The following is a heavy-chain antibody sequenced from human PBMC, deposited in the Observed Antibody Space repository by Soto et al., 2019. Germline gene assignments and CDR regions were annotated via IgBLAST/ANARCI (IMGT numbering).Heavy chain of an antibody. D-gene: IGHD3-10*01. CDR1: GFTFSSYA. CDR2: ISGSGGST. J-gene: IGHJ4*02. V-gene: IGHV3-23*01. CDR3: AKDESYGSGADYFDY. Sequence: GGSLRLSCAASGFTFSSYAMSWVRQAPGKGLEWVSAISGSGGSTYYADSVQGRFTISRDNSKNTLYLQMNSLRAEDTAVYYCAKDESYGSGADYFDYWGQGTLVTVSS.